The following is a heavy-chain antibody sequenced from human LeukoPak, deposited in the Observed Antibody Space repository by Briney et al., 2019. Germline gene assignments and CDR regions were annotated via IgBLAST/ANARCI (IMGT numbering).Heavy chain of an antibody. V-gene: IGHV3-23*01. CDR2: IISNGGGI. CDR1: GFTFNTYA. Sequence: GGSLRLSCAASGFTFNTYAMNWVRQAPGKGLEWVSVIISNGGGINYADSVRGRFFISRDNAANTLYLQMNSLRVEDTAVYYCAKDRIADGRYSIDFWGQGTLVSVSS. CDR3: AKDRIADGRYSIDF. D-gene: IGHD2-21*01. J-gene: IGHJ4*02.